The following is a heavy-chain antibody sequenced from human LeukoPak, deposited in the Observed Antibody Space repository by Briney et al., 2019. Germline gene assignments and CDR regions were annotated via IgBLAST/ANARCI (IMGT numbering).Heavy chain of an antibody. CDR2: IIPIFGTA. CDR1: GGTFSSYA. J-gene: IGHJ1*01. D-gene: IGHD2-15*01. V-gene: IGHV1-69*05. CDR3: ARDSDVVARWEGGFQH. Sequence: ASVKVSCKASGGTFSSYAISWVRQAPGQGLEWMGGIIPIFGTANYAQKFQGRVTITTDESTSTAYMELSSLRSEDTAVYYCARDSDVVARWEGGFQHWGQGTLVTVSS.